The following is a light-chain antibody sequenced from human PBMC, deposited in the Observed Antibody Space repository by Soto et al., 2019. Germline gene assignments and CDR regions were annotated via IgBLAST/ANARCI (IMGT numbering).Light chain of an antibody. CDR3: QKYNSAPLT. CDR1: QGISNY. V-gene: IGKV1-27*01. Sequence: DIQMTQSPSSLSASVGERATITCRASQGISNYLAWYQQKPGNVPKLLIYAASTLQSGDPSRFSGSGSGTDFTLTISSLQPEDVATYFCQKYNSAPLTFGGGTKVEIK. J-gene: IGKJ4*02. CDR2: AAS.